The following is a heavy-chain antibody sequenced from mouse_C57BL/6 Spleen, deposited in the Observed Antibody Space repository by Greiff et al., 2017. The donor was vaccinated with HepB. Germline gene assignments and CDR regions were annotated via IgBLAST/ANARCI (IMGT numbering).Heavy chain of an antibody. CDR2: IYPSDSET. CDR3: AGSDYGSSPAWFAY. J-gene: IGHJ3*01. V-gene: IGHV1-61*01. D-gene: IGHD1-1*01. CDR1: GYTFTSYW. Sequence: QVQLQQSGAELVRPGSSVKLSCKASGYTFTSYWMDWVKQRPGQGLEWIGNIYPSDSETHYNQKFKDKATLTVDKSSSTAYMQLSSLTSEDSAVYYCAGSDYGSSPAWFAYWGQGTLVTVSA.